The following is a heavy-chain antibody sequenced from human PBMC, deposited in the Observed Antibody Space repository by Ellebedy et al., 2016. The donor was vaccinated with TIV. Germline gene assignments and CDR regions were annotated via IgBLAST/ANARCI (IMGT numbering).Heavy chain of an antibody. V-gene: IGHV3-7*04. J-gene: IGHJ4*02. CDR2: IKQDGSEE. D-gene: IGHD6-19*01. CDR1: GFTVSSYW. Sequence: PGGSLRLSCTDSGFTVSSYWMQWVRQAPGKGLEWVANIKQDGSEEYYLDSGKGRFTISRDNAKNSLYLQMNSRRSEDTAVYYCARGSGWIIDYWGQGTLVTVSS. CDR3: ARGSGWIIDY.